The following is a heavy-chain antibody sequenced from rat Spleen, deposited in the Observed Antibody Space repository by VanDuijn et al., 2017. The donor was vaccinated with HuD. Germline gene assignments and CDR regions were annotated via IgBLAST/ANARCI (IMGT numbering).Heavy chain of an antibody. CDR2: ISYRGST. V-gene: IGHV3-1*01. CDR1: GYSITSNY. CDR3: ARRRGQVYNNYFDY. Sequence: EVQLQESGPGLVKPSQSLSLTCSVTGYSITSNYWGWIRKFPGNKMEWIGHISYRGSTSYNPSLKSRISITRDTSKNLFFLQLNSVTTEDTATYYCARRRGQVYNNYFDYWGQGVMVTVSS. D-gene: IGHD1-10*01. J-gene: IGHJ2*01.